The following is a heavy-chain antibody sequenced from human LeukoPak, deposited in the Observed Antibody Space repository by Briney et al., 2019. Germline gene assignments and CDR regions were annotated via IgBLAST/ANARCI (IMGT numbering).Heavy chain of an antibody. V-gene: IGHV3-7*01. CDR3: AGSGLVFNFDY. CDR2: IKYDGSEK. D-gene: IGHD6-19*01. J-gene: IGHJ4*02. Sequence: PGGSLRLSCAASGFTFSSYWMSWVRQAPGKGLEWVAYIKYDGSEKNYVDSVKGRFTISRDNAKNSLYLQMNSLRAEDTAVYYCAGSGLVFNFDYWGQGTLVTVSS. CDR1: GFTFSSYW.